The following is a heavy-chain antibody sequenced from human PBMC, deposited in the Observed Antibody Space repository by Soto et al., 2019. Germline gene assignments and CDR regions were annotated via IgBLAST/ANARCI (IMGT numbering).Heavy chain of an antibody. CDR3: TRYYDFWSGHYYYYMDV. V-gene: IGHV3-49*03. Sequence: PGGSLRLSYTASGFTFGDYAMSWFRQAPGKGLEWVGFIRSKAYGGTTEYAASVKGRFTISRDDSKSIAYLQMNSLKTEDTAVYYCTRYYDFWSGHYYYYMDVWGKGTTVTVSS. J-gene: IGHJ6*03. CDR1: GFTFGDYA. D-gene: IGHD3-3*01. CDR2: IRSKAYGGTT.